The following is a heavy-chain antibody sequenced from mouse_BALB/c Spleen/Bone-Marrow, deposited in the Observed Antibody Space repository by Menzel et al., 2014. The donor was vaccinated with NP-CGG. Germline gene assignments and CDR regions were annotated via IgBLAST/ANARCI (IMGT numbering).Heavy chain of an antibody. Sequence: VQLQQSGTELVRPGTSVKISCKAPGYAFTNYWLGWVKQRPGHGLEWIGDIYPGSGNTYYNEKFKGKVTLTADKSSSTAYMQLSGLTSEDSAVYFCTRRRSLDYWGQGTTLTVSS. J-gene: IGHJ2*01. V-gene: IGHV1-63*02. CDR1: GYAFTNYW. CDR3: TRRRSLDY. CDR2: IYPGSGNT.